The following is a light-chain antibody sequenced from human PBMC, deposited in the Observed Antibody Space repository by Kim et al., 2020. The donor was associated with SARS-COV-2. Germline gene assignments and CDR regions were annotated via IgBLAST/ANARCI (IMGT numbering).Light chain of an antibody. V-gene: IGKV4-1*01. Sequence: DCKSGQSVLNRSNKQKYLKNFLAWYQQRPGQSPKLLIYWASTRECGVPERFSGSGSDTDFTLTISSLQAGDVAVYYCQQYFSAITFGGGTKVDIK. J-gene: IGKJ4*01. CDR3: QQYFSAIT. CDR2: WAS. CDR1: QSVLNRSNKQKYLKNF.